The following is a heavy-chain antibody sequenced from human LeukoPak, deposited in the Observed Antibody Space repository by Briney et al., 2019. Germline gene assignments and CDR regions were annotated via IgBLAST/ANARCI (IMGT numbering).Heavy chain of an antibody. V-gene: IGHV3-48*03. D-gene: IGHD1-14*01. CDR1: GFTFSSYA. J-gene: IGHJ3*02. CDR3: ARESSPEDAFDI. Sequence: GGSLRLSCAASGFTFSSYAMNWVRQAPGKGLEWVSYISSSGSTIYYADSVKGRFTISRDNAKNSLYLQMNSLRADDTAVYYCARESSPEDAFDICGQGTLVTVSS. CDR2: ISSSGSTI.